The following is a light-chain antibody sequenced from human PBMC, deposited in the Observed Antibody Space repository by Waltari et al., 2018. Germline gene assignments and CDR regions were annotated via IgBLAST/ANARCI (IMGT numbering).Light chain of an antibody. CDR1: QDIGTF. CDR2: AAS. CDR3: QQFKNYPNT. V-gene: IGKV1-9*01. Sequence: DTQLTQSPSFLSASLGERVTITCRASQDIGTFLAWYQQKPGKAPNLLIFAASTLQSGGPSRFSGSGSGTEFTLTISSLQPEDFATYYCQQFKNYPNTFGQGTKLVIK. J-gene: IGKJ2*01.